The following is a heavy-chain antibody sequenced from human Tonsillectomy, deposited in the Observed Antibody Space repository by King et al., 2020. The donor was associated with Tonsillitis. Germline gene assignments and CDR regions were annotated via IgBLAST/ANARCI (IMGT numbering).Heavy chain of an antibody. J-gene: IGHJ6*02. D-gene: IGHD6-19*01. CDR2: IRYDGSNK. V-gene: IGHV3-30*02. Sequence: HVQLVESGGGVVQPGGSLRLSCAASRFTFSSYGMHWVRQAPGKGLEWVAFIRYDGSNKHYADSMKGRFTISRDNSKNTLYLQMNSLRAEDTAVYYCAKDRQSLYYYYGMDVWGQGTTVTVSS. CDR1: RFTFSSYG. CDR3: AKDRQSLYYYYGMDV.